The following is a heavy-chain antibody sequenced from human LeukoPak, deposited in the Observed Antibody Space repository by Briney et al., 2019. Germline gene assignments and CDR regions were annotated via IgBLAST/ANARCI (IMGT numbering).Heavy chain of an antibody. CDR3: ADIAVAGTANDY. CDR1: GFTFSSYA. V-gene: IGHV3-23*01. D-gene: IGHD6-19*01. J-gene: IGHJ4*02. CDR2: ISGSGGST. Sequence: GESLKISCAASGFTFSSYAMSWVRQAPGKGLEWVSAISGSGGSTYYADSVKGRFTISRDNSKNTLYLQMNSLRAEDTAVYYCADIAVAGTANDYWGQGTLVTVSS.